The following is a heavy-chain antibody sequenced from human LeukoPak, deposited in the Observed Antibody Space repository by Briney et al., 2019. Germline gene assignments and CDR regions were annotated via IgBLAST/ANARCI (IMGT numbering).Heavy chain of an antibody. CDR3: ARNGIGTTYDAFGI. D-gene: IGHD1-1*01. CDR1: GDSVSSNSAA. V-gene: IGHV6-1*01. Sequence: SQTLSLTCAISGDSVSSNSAAWNWIRQSPSRGLEWLGRTYFRSKWYNDYAVSVKSRIIINADTSKNPFSLQLNSVTPEDTAVYFCARNGIGTTYDAFGIWGQGTMVTVSS. J-gene: IGHJ3*02. CDR2: TYFRSKWYN.